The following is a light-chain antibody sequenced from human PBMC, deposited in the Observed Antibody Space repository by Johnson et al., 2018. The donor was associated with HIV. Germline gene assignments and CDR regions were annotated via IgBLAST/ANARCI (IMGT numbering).Light chain of an antibody. V-gene: IGLV1-51*02. Sequence: QSMLTQPPSVSAAPGQKVTISCSGSSSNIGNNYVSWYQQLPGTAPKLLIYENNKRPSRIPDRFSGSKSGTSATLDITGLQTGDEADYYCGTWDNSLSAGGVFGTGTKVTVL. J-gene: IGLJ1*01. CDR2: ENN. CDR3: GTWDNSLSAGGV. CDR1: SSNIGNNY.